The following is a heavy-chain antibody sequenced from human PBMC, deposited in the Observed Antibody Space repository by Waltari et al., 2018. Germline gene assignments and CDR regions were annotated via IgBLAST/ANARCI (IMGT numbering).Heavy chain of an antibody. CDR2: IDNDVGDV. CDR1: GFTLRNYW. Sequence: EERLVEYGGALVQPGGSLRLSCVVSGFTLRNYWMHWVRQVPGKGLVWVSRIDNDVGDVIYAESVKGRFTVSRDNSRNTVYLQMDSLRVEDTAVYYCARDKPHSWFDPWGQGTLVTVSS. CDR3: ARDKPHSWFDP. J-gene: IGHJ5*02. V-gene: IGHV3-74*01.